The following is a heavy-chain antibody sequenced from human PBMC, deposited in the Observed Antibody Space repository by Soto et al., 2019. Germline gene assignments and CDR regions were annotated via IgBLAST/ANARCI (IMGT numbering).Heavy chain of an antibody. CDR3: VRVPTGGYAFSLDAY. Sequence: EVQLVESGGGLVQPGGSLRLSCAASGFTFSSYWMHWVRQAPGKGLVWVSRINSDGSSTTYADSVKGRFTISRDNAKNTLYLQMNSLRAEDTAVYYCVRVPTGGYAFSLDAYWGQGTLVTVSS. CDR1: GFTFSSYW. CDR2: INSDGSST. J-gene: IGHJ4*02. V-gene: IGHV3-74*01. D-gene: IGHD5-12*01.